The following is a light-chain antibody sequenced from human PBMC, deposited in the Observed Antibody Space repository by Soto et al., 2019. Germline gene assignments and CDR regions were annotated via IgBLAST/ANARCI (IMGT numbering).Light chain of an antibody. V-gene: IGLV1-44*01. CDR1: SSNIGSKT. Sequence: QAVVTQPPSASGTPGQTVTISCSGSSSNIGSKTVNWYQHIPGTAPKLLIHTNNQRPSGVPDRFSGSKSGTSASLAISGLLSEDEADYYCAARDVRLDGPVFGGGTKLTVL. CDR2: TNN. J-gene: IGLJ2*01. CDR3: AARDVRLDGPV.